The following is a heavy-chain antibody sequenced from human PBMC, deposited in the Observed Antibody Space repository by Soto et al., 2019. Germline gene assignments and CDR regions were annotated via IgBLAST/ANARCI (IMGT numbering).Heavy chain of an antibody. CDR3: AREVGAYSGSFYYFDY. CDR2: ISAYNGNT. CDR1: GYTFTSYG. D-gene: IGHD1-26*01. Sequence: APVKVSCKASGYTFTSYGIIWVRQAPGQGLEWMGWISAYNGNTNYAQKLQGRVTMTTDTSTSTAYMELRSLRSDDTAVYYCAREVGAYSGSFYYFDYWGQGTLVTVSS. V-gene: IGHV1-18*01. J-gene: IGHJ4*02.